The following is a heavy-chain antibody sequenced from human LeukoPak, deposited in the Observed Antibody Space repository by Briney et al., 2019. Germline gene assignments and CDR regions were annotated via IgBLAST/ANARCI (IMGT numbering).Heavy chain of an antibody. CDR3: ARNYGSGSYYEYYYYYGMDV. Sequence: ASVKVSCKASGYTFTGYYMHWVRQAPGQGLEWMGWINPNSGGTSYAQKFQGRVTMTRDTSISTAYMELSRLRSDDTAVYYCARNYGSGSYYEYYYYYGMDVWGQGTTVTVSS. J-gene: IGHJ6*02. CDR2: INPNSGGT. CDR1: GYTFTGYY. D-gene: IGHD3-10*01. V-gene: IGHV1-2*02.